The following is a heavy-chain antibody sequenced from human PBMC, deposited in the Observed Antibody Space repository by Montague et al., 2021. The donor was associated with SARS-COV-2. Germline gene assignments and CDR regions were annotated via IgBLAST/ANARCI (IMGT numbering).Heavy chain of an antibody. CDR3: AKDFSNGVGATQA. V-gene: IGHV3-23*01. CDR2: IDVTVEHV. D-gene: IGHD1-26*01. J-gene: IGHJ5*02. CDR1: GFTFSDSA. Sequence: SLRLSCAASGFTFSDSAMSWVRQAPGKGLEWASTIDVTVEHVHDSESVXGRFTISRDSSKNTLYLQMNSLRAEDTAVYYCAKDFSNGVGATQAWGQGTLVTVSS.